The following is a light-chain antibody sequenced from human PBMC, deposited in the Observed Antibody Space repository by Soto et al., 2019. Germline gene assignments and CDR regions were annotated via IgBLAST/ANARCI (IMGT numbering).Light chain of an antibody. CDR1: QGISSY. CDR2: ATS. CDR3: QQVNSCPRT. J-gene: IGKJ1*01. V-gene: IGKV1-9*01. Sequence: IQLTQSPSSLSASVGDRVTITCRASQGISSYLAWYQQKPGKAPKVLIYATSTLQSGVPSRFSGSGSGTDFTLTISSLQPEDSATYYCQQVNSCPRTFGHGTKVEIK.